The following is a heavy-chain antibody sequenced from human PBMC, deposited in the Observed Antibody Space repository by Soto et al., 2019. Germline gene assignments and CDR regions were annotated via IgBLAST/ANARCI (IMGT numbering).Heavy chain of an antibody. CDR2: IYSGGST. CDR3: AREYGSGSYYCYYYGMDV. J-gene: IGHJ6*02. Sequence: GGSLRLSCAASGFTVSSNYMSWVRQAPGKGLEWVSVIYSGGSTYYAYSVKGRFTISRDNSKNTLYLQMNSLRAEDTAVYYCAREYGSGSYYCYYYGMDVWGQGTTVTVSS. CDR1: GFTVSSNY. D-gene: IGHD3-10*01. V-gene: IGHV3-66*01.